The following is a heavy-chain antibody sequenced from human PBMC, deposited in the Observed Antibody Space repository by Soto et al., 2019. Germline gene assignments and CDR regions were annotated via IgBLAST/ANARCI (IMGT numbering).Heavy chain of an antibody. D-gene: IGHD3-10*01. Sequence: EVQLVESGGGLIQPGGSLRLSCAVSGFTVSNNYMSWVRQAPGKGLEGVSVIYSGGYTAYGDSVKGRFTISRDNSKNTLNIQTNSPSAGTTAVDFGSNRRGGGGYWGQGTLVTVSS. CDR3: SNRRGGGGY. J-gene: IGHJ4*02. CDR2: IYSGGYT. V-gene: IGHV3-53*01. CDR1: GFTVSNNY.